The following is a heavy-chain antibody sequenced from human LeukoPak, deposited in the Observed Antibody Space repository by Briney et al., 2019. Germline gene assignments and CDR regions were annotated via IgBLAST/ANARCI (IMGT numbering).Heavy chain of an antibody. D-gene: IGHD6-13*01. CDR2: INPNSGGT. J-gene: IGHJ5*02. CDR3: ARDQAIAAVLWFDP. CDR1: GYTFTGYY. V-gene: IGHV1-2*02. Sequence: ASVKVSCKASGYTFTGYYMHWVGQAPGQGLEWMGWINPNSGGTNYAQKFQGRVTMTRDTSISTAYMELSRLRSDGTAVYYCARDQAIAAVLWFDPWGQGTLVTVSS.